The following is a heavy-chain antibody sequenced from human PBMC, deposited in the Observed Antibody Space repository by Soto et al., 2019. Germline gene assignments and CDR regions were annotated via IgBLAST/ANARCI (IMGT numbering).Heavy chain of an antibody. CDR3: LKAAVVYPSTAPP. V-gene: IGHV3-23*01. D-gene: IGHD3-16*02. CDR1: GITISNYP. CDR2: ISGSGDRT. Sequence: EVQLLESGGGLVQPGGSLRLSCAASGITISNYPMSWVRQAPGKGLDWVSGISGSGDRTYYADSAKGRFTISKDISINSLFLQLDSRGVEDPPVFFCLKAAVVYPSTAPPWAQEPLVTFPS. J-gene: IGHJ5*02.